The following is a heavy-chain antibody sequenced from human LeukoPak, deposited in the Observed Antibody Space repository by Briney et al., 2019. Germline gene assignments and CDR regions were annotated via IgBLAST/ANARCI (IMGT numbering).Heavy chain of an antibody. Sequence: SETLSLTCTVSGGSISSYYWSWIRQPPGKGLEWIGYIYYSGSTNYNPSLKSRVTISVDTSKNQFSLKLSSVTAADTAVYYCARDIAAAGLYYFDYWGQGTLVTVSS. D-gene: IGHD6-13*01. CDR3: ARDIAAAGLYYFDY. CDR2: IYYSGST. J-gene: IGHJ4*02. CDR1: GGSISSYY. V-gene: IGHV4-59*01.